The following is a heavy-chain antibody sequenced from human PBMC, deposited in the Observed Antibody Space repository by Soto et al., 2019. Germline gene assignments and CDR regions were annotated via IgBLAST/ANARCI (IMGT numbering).Heavy chain of an antibody. D-gene: IGHD6-13*01. CDR3: ARGIAAAGTWGYFQH. CDR1: GGTFSSYA. Sequence: ASVKVSCKASGGTFSSYAISWVRQAPGQGLEWMGGIIPIFGTANYAQKFQGRVTITADESTSTAYMELSSLRSEDTAVYYCARGIAAAGTWGYFQHWGQGTLVTVSS. J-gene: IGHJ1*01. CDR2: IIPIFGTA. V-gene: IGHV1-69*13.